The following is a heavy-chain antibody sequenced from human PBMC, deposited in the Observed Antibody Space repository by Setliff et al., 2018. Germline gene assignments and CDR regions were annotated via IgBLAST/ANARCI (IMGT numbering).Heavy chain of an antibody. CDR3: ARGRGLEWLPESWFAP. V-gene: IGHV4-34*01. J-gene: IGHJ5*02. CDR1: GGSLSGYY. CDR2: INHSGST. Sequence: ASETLSLTCAVYGGSLSGYYWSWIRQPPGKGMEWLGEINHSGSTNYNPSLKSRVTISVDTSKNQFSLRLSSLPAADTAVYYCARGRGLEWLPESWFAPWGQGTLVTVSS. D-gene: IGHD3-3*01.